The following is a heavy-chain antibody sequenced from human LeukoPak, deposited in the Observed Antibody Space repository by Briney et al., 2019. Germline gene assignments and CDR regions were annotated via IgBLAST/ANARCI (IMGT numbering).Heavy chain of an antibody. CDR1: GFTFSSYA. V-gene: IGHV3-30*04. Sequence: GGSLRLSCAASGFTFSSYAMHWVRQAPGKGLEWVAVISYDGSNKYYADSVKGRFTISRDNSKNTLYLQMNSLRAEDTAVYYCAKNGVTMINHYWDYFDYWGQGTLVTVSS. CDR2: ISYDGSNK. CDR3: AKNGVTMINHYWDYFDY. D-gene: IGHD3-22*01. J-gene: IGHJ4*02.